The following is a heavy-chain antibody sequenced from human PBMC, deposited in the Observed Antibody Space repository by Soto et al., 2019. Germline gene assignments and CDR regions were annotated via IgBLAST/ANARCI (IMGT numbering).Heavy chain of an antibody. CDR2: INHSGST. CDR3: ASGRPLGYCSGGSCYNRLDYFDY. CDR1: GGSFSGYY. V-gene: IGHV4-34*01. J-gene: IGHJ4*02. D-gene: IGHD2-15*01. Sequence: SETLSLTCAVYGGSFSGYYWSWIRQPPGKGLEWIGEINHSGSTNYNPSLKSRVTISVDTSKNQFSLKLSSVTAADTAVYYCASGRPLGYCSGGSCYNRLDYFDYWDQGTLVTVSS.